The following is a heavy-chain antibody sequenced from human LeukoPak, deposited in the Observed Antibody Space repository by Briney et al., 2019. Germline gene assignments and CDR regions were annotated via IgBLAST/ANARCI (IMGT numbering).Heavy chain of an antibody. CDR1: GGSFIDYY. CDR3: ARGFSH. J-gene: IGHJ4*02. D-gene: IGHD3-3*01. CDR2: IDHSGST. Sequence: PSETLSLTCAVYGGSFIDYYWSWLRQPPGKGLEWIWEIDHSGSTTYNPSLKSRVTISVDTSKNQFSLKMNSVTAADTAVYYCARGFSHWGQGTLVTVSS. V-gene: IGHV4-34*01.